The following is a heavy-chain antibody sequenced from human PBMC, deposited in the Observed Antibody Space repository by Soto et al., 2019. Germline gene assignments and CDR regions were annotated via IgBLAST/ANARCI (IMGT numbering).Heavy chain of an antibody. CDR2: IYYSGST. CDR3: ARVGVHYYYYMDV. Sequence: SETLSLTCTVSDCSISSYYWSWIRQPPGKGLEWIGYIYYSGSTNYNPSLKSRVTISVDTSKNQFSLKLSSVTAADTAVYYCARVGVHYYYYMDVWGKGTTVTVSS. CDR1: DCSISSYY. J-gene: IGHJ6*03. V-gene: IGHV4-59*01.